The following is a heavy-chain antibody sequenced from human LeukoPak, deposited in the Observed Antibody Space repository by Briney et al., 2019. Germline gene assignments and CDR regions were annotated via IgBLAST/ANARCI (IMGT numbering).Heavy chain of an antibody. CDR2: ISYDGSNK. J-gene: IGHJ6*02. V-gene: IGHV3-30-3*01. CDR1: GFTFSSYA. Sequence: GRSLRLSCAASGFTFSSYAMHWVRQAQGKGLEWVAVISYDGSNKYYADSVKGRFTISRDNSKNTLYLQMNSLRAEDTAVYYCARGGHCSSTSCYCYYYYYGMDVWGQGTTVTVSS. CDR3: ARGGHCSSTSCYCYYYYYGMDV. D-gene: IGHD2-2*01.